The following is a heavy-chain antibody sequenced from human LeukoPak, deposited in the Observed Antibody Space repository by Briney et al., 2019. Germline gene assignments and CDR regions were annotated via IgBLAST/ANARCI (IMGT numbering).Heavy chain of an antibody. V-gene: IGHV4-30-2*01. CDR1: GGSISSGGYS. CDR3: AREGGAARNYGMDV. J-gene: IGHJ6*02. D-gene: IGHD6-6*01. Sequence: PSETLSLTCAVSGGSISSGGYSWSWIRQPPGKGLEWIGYIYHSGSTYYNPSLKSRVTVSVDRSKNQFSLKLSSVTAADTAVYYCAREGGAARNYGMDVWGQGTTVTVSS. CDR2: IYHSGST.